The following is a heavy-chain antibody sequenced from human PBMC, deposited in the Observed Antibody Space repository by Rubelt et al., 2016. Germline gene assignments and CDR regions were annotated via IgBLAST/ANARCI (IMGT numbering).Heavy chain of an antibody. Sequence: EWIGYIYYSGSTNYNPSLKSRVTISVDTSKNQFSLKLSSVTAADTAVYYCARGPIVVVPAATHNNWFDPWGQGTLVTVSS. D-gene: IGHD2-2*01. CDR3: ARGPIVVVPAATHNNWFDP. CDR2: IYYSGST. V-gene: IGHV4-59*09. J-gene: IGHJ5*02.